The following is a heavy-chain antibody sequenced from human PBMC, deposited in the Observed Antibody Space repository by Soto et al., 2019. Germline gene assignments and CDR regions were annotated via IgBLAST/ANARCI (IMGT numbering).Heavy chain of an antibody. Sequence: SETLSLTCAVSGGSISSGGYSWSWIRQPPGKGLEWIGYIYHSGSTYYNPSLKSRVTISVDRSKNQFSLKLSSVTAADTAVYYCARGRRDGYNSEFDYWGQGTLVTVSS. J-gene: IGHJ4*02. CDR3: ARGRRDGYNSEFDY. V-gene: IGHV4-30-2*01. CDR1: GGSISSGGYS. D-gene: IGHD5-12*01. CDR2: IYHSGST.